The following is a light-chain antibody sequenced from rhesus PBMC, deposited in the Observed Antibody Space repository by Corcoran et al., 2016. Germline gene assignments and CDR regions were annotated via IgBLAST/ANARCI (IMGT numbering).Light chain of an antibody. Sequence: GDTVTITCRASQGVSSYLNWFQQKPGKAPKLLIYAASTLESGVPSRFSGSGFGTEFTLTISSLQPEDFAAYYGLQHNSYPRTFGQGTKVEIK. J-gene: IGKJ1*01. CDR2: AAS. CDR1: QGVSSY. CDR3: LQHNSYPRT. V-gene: IGKV1-28*01.